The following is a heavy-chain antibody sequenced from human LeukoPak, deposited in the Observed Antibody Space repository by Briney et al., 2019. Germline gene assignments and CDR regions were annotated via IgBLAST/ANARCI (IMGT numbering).Heavy chain of an antibody. CDR2: IYWDDDK. CDR3: AHRLSNGDYFHYYFDY. CDR1: GFSLSTRGVG. D-gene: IGHD4-17*01. J-gene: IGHJ4*02. V-gene: IGHV2-5*02. Sequence: SGPTLVKPTQTLTLTCTFSGFSLSTRGVGVGWIRQPPGKALEWLAHIYWDDDKRYSSSLKSRLTITKDTSKNQVVLTMTNMAPVDTATYYCAHRLSNGDYFHYYFDYWGQGTLVTVSS.